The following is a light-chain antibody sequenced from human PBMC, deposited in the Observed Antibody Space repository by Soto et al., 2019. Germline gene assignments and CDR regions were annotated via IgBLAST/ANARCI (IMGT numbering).Light chain of an antibody. V-gene: IGKV1-39*01. CDR3: QHLDSNWP. CDR1: QSISTY. CDR2: AAS. J-gene: IGKJ1*01. Sequence: DIQMTQSPSSLSASVGDRVTITCRASQSISTYLNWYQQKSGKAPKLLIYAASSLQSGVPSRFSGSGSGTDFTLTISSLQPEDFATYFCQHLDSNWPFGQGTKVEI.